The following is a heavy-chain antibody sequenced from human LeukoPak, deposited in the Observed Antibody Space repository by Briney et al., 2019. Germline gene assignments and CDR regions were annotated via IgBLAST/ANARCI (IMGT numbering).Heavy chain of an antibody. D-gene: IGHD2-15*01. V-gene: IGHV4-4*02. CDR1: GGSISSSNW. CDR3: ARDRGFPRSGTNWFDP. J-gene: IGHJ5*02. Sequence: SGTLSLTCAVSGGSISSSNWWSWVRQPPGKGLEWIGEIYHSGSTNYNPSLKSRVTISVDKSKNQFSLKLSSVTAADTAVYYCARDRGFPRSGTNWFDPWGQGTLVTVSS. CDR2: IYHSGST.